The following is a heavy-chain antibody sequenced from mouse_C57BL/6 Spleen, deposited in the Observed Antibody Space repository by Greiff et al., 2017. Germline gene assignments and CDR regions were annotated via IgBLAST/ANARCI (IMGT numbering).Heavy chain of an antibody. Sequence: QVQLQQSGAELVKPGASVKLSCKASGYTFTEYTIHWVKQRSGQGLEWIGWFYPGSGSIKYNEKFKDKATLTADKSSSTAYMELSRLTSEDAAVYFCARHEDITTGDYYAMDYWGQGTSVTVSS. CDR2: FYPGSGSI. V-gene: IGHV1-62-2*01. J-gene: IGHJ4*01. CDR3: ARHEDITTGDYYAMDY. CDR1: GYTFTEYT. D-gene: IGHD1-1*01.